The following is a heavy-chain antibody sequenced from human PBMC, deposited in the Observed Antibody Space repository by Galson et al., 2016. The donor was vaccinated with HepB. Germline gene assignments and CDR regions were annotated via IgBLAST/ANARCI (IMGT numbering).Heavy chain of an antibody. D-gene: IGHD4-17*01. CDR3: ARESDGDNVRGAFDI. CDR1: GGTFSGYA. V-gene: IGHV1-69*13. Sequence: SVKVSCKASGGTFSGYAIRWVRQAPGQGLEWMGGIIPMFGTANYAQKFQGRVTITADESTSTAYMDLSSLRSEDTAVYYCARESDGDNVRGAFDIWGQGTMVTVSS. CDR2: IIPMFGTA. J-gene: IGHJ3*02.